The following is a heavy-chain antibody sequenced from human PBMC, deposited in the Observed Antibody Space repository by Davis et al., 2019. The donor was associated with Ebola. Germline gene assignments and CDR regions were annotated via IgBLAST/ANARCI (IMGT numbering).Heavy chain of an antibody. V-gene: IGHV2-5*02. D-gene: IGHD2-2*01. Sequence: SGPTLVKPTQPLTLTCTFSGFSLSTTGEGVGWIRQPPGKALECLALIYWDDDKRFSPSLRSRLTISKDTSKSQVVLSMTNMDPVDTATYYCARIGYCSSTSCYGGGLDYWGQGTLVTVSS. CDR2: IYWDDDK. CDR3: ARIGYCSSTSCYGGGLDY. J-gene: IGHJ4*02. CDR1: GFSLSTTGEG.